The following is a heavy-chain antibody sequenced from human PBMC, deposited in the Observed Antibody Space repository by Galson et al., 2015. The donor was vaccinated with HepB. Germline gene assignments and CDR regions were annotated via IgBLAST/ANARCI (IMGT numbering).Heavy chain of an antibody. CDR3: VRGLYEFWGGYRPDTFDL. V-gene: IGHV3-21*06. CDR2: ISSSSSYI. J-gene: IGHJ3*01. D-gene: IGHD3/OR15-3a*01. CDR1: GFALNSYS. Sequence: SLRLSCATSGFALNSYSVNWIRQAPGKGLEWVASISSSSSYIHYVDSVKGRFTISRDNAKNSMDLQMNVLREDDTAVYFCVRGLYEFWGGYRPDTFDLWGQGTMVTVSS.